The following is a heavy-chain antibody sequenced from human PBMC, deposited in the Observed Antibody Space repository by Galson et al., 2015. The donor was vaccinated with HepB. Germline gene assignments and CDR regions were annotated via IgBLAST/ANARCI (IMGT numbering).Heavy chain of an antibody. CDR1: GFTFSSYS. V-gene: IGHV3-21*01. J-gene: IGHJ3*02. Sequence: SLRLSCAASGFTFSSYSMNWVRQAPGKGLEWVSSISSSSSYIYYADSVKGRFTISRDNAKNSLYLQMNSLRAEDTAVYYCARSTYYYDSSGYSRRTQSAFDIWGQGTTVTVSS. CDR2: ISSSSSYI. CDR3: ARSTYYYDSSGYSRRTQSAFDI. D-gene: IGHD3-22*01.